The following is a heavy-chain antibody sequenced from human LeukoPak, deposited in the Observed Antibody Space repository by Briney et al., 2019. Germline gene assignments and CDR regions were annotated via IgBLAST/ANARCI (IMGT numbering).Heavy chain of an antibody. CDR3: ARGPPINYGSGSYIPLDP. CDR1: GGTFSSYA. V-gene: IGHV1-69*11. CDR2: IIPILGTA. J-gene: IGHJ5*02. D-gene: IGHD3-10*01. Sequence: SVKVSCKASGGTFSSYAISWVRQAPGQGLEWMGRIIPILGTANYAQKFQGRVTITTDESTSTAYMELSSLRSEDTAVYYCARGPPINYGSGSYIPLDPWGQGTLVTVSS.